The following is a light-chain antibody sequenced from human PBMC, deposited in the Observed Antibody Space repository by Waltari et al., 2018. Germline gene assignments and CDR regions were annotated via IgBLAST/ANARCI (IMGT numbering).Light chain of an antibody. CDR1: QSVLYSSDNRNY. V-gene: IGKV4-1*01. CDR3: QQYYITPLS. J-gene: IGKJ4*01. Sequence: DIVMTQSPDSLAVSLGETATLNCKSSQSVLYSSDNRNYLAWYQQKPGQPPNLLIYWASTRESGVPDRFSGSGSGTDFTLTISSLQAEDVAVYYCQQYYITPLSFGGGTKVEIK. CDR2: WAS.